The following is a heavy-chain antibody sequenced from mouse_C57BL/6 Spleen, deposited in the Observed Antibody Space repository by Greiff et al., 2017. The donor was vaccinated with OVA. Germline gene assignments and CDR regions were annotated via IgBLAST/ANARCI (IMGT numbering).Heavy chain of an antibody. CDR3: ARWDYDYDVWAMDY. J-gene: IGHJ4*01. CDR1: GYTFTDYY. V-gene: IGHV1-26*01. Sequence: EVQLQQSGPELVKPGASVKISCKASGYTFTDYYMNWVKQSHGKSLEWIGDINPNNGGTSYNQKFKGKATLTVDKSSSTAYMELRSLTSEDSAVYYGARWDYDYDVWAMDYWGQGTSVTVSS. D-gene: IGHD2-4*01. CDR2: INPNNGGT.